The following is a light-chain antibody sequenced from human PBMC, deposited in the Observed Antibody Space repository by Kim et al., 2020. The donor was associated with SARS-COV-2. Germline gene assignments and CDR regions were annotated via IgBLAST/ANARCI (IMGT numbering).Light chain of an antibody. CDR1: QSLVYDNGNTL. Sequence: DVVMTQSPLSLPVTLGQPASISCRSSQSLVYDNGNTLLNWFLQRPGQSPRRLIYEVSVRDSGVPDRFSGSGSGTDFRLEISRVEAEDIGVYYCMQGRHWPYTFGQGTKLEI. V-gene: IGKV2-30*01. CDR3: MQGRHWPYT. CDR2: EVS. J-gene: IGKJ2*01.